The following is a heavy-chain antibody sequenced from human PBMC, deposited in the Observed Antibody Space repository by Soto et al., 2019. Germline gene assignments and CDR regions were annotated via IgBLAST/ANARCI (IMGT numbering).Heavy chain of an antibody. CDR3: ARGVDDGMDV. D-gene: IGHD3-3*01. CDR2: MSPDNGDT. Sequence: QVQLEQSGAEVKNPGASVKVSCKASGYTFATYHINWVRQATGQGLEWMGWMSPDNGDTAYAQKFQGRVTMTRDTYISTAYMELSSLTSDDTAVYYCARGVDDGMDVWGQGIMVTVSS. CDR1: GYTFATYH. V-gene: IGHV1-8*01. J-gene: IGHJ6*02.